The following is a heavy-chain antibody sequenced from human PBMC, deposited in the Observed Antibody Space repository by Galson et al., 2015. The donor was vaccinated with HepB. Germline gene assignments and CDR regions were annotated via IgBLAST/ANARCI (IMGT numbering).Heavy chain of an antibody. V-gene: IGHV3-30-3*01. CDR1: GFTFSSYA. D-gene: IGHD3-9*01. CDR3: ARDGGIYDILTGYRPDFGWFDP. CDR2: ISYDGSNK. J-gene: IGHJ5*02. Sequence: SLRLSCAASGFTFSSYAMHWVRQAPGKGLEWVAVISYDGSNKYYADSVKGRFTISRDNSKNTLYLQMNSLRAEDTAVYYCARDGGIYDILTGYRPDFGWFDPWGQGTLVTVSS.